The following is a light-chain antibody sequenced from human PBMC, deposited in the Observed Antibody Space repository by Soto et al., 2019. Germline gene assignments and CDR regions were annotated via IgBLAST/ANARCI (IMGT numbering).Light chain of an antibody. CDR2: GAS. CDR3: QQYDISPPLT. CDR1: QSVRSN. J-gene: IGKJ4*01. Sequence: EIVVTQSPATLSVSPGERITLSCRASQSVRSNLAWYQQRPGQAPRLLIYGASTRASGIPARFSGSGSGKDFTLTISSLQSEDSAVYYCQQYDISPPLTFGGGTKVEIK. V-gene: IGKV3-15*01.